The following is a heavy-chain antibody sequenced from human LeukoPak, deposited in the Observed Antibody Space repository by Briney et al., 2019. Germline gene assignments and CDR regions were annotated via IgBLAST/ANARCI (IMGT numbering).Heavy chain of an antibody. V-gene: IGHV5-51*01. CDR1: GYSFTSYW. CDR3: ARHLADYYDSSGYYYVLDY. CDR2: IYPGDSDT. D-gene: IGHD3-22*01. J-gene: IGHJ4*02. Sequence: GESLKISYKGSGYSFTSYWIGWVRQMPGKGLEWMGIIYPGDSDTRYSPSFQGQVTISADKSISTAYLQWSSLKASDTAMYYCARHLADYYDSSGYYYVLDYWGQGTLVTVSS.